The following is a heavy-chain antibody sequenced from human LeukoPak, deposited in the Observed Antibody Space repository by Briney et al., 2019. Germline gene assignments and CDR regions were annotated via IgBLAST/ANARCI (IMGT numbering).Heavy chain of an antibody. Sequence: PGGSLRLSCAASGFTVSSNYMSWVRQAPGKGLECVSILYSGGTTYYADSVKGRFTICRDNSKNTLSLQMNNVRAEDTAVYYCVFVKRNTNWFDPWGQGTLVTVSS. CDR3: VFVKRNTNWFDP. CDR2: LYSGGTT. CDR1: GFTVSSNY. D-gene: IGHD1/OR15-1a*01. J-gene: IGHJ5*02. V-gene: IGHV3-53*01.